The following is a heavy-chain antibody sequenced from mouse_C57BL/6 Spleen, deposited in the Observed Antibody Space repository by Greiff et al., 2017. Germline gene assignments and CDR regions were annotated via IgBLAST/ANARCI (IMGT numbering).Heavy chain of an antibody. D-gene: IGHD1-1*01. J-gene: IGHJ1*03. Sequence: EVQLQQSGAELVRPGASVKLSCTASGFNIKDDYMHWVKQRPEQGLEWIGWIDPENGDTAYASKFQGKATITADTSSNTAYLQLSSLTSEVTAVYYCTRITTVVAPYWYFDVWGTGTTVTVSS. V-gene: IGHV14-4*01. CDR2: IDPENGDT. CDR3: TRITTVVAPYWYFDV. CDR1: GFNIKDDY.